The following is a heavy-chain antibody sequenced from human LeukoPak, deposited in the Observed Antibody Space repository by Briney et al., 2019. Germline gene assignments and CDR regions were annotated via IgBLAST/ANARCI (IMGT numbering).Heavy chain of an antibody. J-gene: IGHJ4*02. D-gene: IGHD2-2*01. CDR3: AKLTCSSTFCPLDY. V-gene: IGHV4-39*01. CDR2: VSYSGTT. Sequence: SETLSLTCTVSGGSISSSSFFWAWIRQPPGKGLEWIGTVSYSGTTYYNPSLKSRVTISVDTSKNQFSLRLTSVTAADTALYYCAKLTCSSTFCPLDYWGQGTLVTVSS. CDR1: GGSISSSSFF.